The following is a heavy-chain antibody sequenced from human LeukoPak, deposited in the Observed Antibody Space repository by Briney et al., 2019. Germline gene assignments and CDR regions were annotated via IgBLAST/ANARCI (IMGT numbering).Heavy chain of an antibody. V-gene: IGHV3-7*01. Sequence: GGSLRLSCAASGFTFNAYWMSWVRQAPGKGLKWVANIKPDGSEKYYVDSVQGRFTISRDIAKNSLYLQMNSLRAEDTALYYCARAGVTWGYDYWGQGTLVAVSS. J-gene: IGHJ4*02. CDR3: ARAGVTWGYDY. CDR2: IKPDGSEK. CDR1: GFTFNAYW. D-gene: IGHD2-8*01.